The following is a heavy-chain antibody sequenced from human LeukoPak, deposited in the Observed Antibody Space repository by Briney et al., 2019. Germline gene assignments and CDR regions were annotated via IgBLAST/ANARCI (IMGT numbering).Heavy chain of an antibody. CDR2: ISSSGAYM. D-gene: IGHD3-3*01. V-gene: IGHV3-21*01. J-gene: IGHJ4*02. CDR3: VRHDFWSGFKGGDY. CDR1: GFTFSSYG. Sequence: GGSLRLSCAASGFTFSSYGMNWVRQAPGKGLEWVSSISSSGAYMYYADSVKGRFTISRDNAKNSLYLQMSSLRAEDTAIYYCVRHDFWSGFKGGDYWGQGTLVTVSS.